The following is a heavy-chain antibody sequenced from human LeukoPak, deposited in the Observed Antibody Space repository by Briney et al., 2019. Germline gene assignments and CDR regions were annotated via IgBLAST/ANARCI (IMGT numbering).Heavy chain of an antibody. Sequence: GGSLRLSCAASGFIFSSYAMSWVRQAPGKGLEWVSAISGSGGSTYYADSVKGRFTTSRDNSKNTLYLQMNSLRAEDTAVYYCAKDQTQWLVLGYFDYWGQGTLVTVSS. CDR1: GFIFSSYA. J-gene: IGHJ4*02. CDR2: ISGSGGST. CDR3: AKDQTQWLVLGYFDY. D-gene: IGHD6-19*01. V-gene: IGHV3-23*01.